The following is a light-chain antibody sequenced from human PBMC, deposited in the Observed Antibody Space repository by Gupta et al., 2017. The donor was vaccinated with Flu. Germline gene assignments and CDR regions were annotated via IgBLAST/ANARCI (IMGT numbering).Light chain of an antibody. Sequence: PSTLSAYVGDRVTITCRASQSLSSWLAWYQQKPGKAPNLLIYKASNLESGVPSRFSGSGSGTEFTLTISSLQPDDFATYYCQQDDSSSLTFGRGTKVEI. CDR1: QSLSSW. CDR2: KAS. V-gene: IGKV1-5*03. J-gene: IGKJ4*01. CDR3: QQDDSSSLT.